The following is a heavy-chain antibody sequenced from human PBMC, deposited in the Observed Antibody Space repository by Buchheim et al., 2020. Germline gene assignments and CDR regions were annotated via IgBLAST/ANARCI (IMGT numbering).Heavy chain of an antibody. CDR2: IISDGSST. D-gene: IGHD2-15*01. CDR1: GFTFSSYW. V-gene: IGHV3-74*01. Sequence: EVQLVESGGGLVQPGGSLRLSCAASGFTFSSYWMHWVRQAPGKGLVWVSRIISDGSSTSYADSVKGRFTISRDNAKNTLYLQMNSLRAEDTAVYYCARVLIGYCSGGSCSNWFDPWGQGTL. CDR3: ARVLIGYCSGGSCSNWFDP. J-gene: IGHJ5*02.